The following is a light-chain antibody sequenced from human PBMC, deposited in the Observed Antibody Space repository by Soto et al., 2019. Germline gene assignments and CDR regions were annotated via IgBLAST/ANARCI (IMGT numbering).Light chain of an antibody. J-gene: IGLJ2*01. CDR1: SSDVGGYNY. Sequence: QSALTQPASVSGSPGQSITLFCTGTSSDVGGYNYVSWYQQHPGKAPKLMIYDVSNRPSGVSNRFSGSKSGNTASLTISGLQAEDEADYYCSSYTSSSTVVFGGGTKLTVL. V-gene: IGLV2-14*01. CDR2: DVS. CDR3: SSYTSSSTVV.